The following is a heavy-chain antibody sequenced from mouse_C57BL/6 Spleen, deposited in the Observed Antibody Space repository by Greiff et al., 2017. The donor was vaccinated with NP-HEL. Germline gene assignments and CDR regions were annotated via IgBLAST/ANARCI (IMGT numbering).Heavy chain of an antibody. CDR1: GYTFTSYW. V-gene: IGHV1-50*01. Sequence: VQLQQPGAELVKPGASVKLSCKASGYTFTSYWMQWVKQRPGQGLEWIGEIDPSDSYTNYNQKFKGKATLTVDTSSSTAYMQLSSLTSEDSAVYYCARHLYAMDYWGQGTSVTVSS. J-gene: IGHJ4*01. CDR2: IDPSDSYT. CDR3: ARHLYAMDY.